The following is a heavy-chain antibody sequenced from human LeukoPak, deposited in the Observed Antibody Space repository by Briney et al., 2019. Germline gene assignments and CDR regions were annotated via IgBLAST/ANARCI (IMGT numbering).Heavy chain of an antibody. CDR3: TWVRVAPRYFDL. Sequence: SQTLSLTCSVSGDSISSGSYFWSWVRQHRGKAQEWIGYIYYSGSTYYNSSLETRLSISIDKSKNQFSLKLNSLTAADTAMYYCTWVRVAPRYFDLWGRGALVTVSS. V-gene: IGHV4-31*03. D-gene: IGHD5-12*01. CDR2: IYYSGST. J-gene: IGHJ2*01. CDR1: GDSISSGSYF.